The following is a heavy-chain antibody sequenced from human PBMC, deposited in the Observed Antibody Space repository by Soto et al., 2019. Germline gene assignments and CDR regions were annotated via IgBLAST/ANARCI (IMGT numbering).Heavy chain of an antibody. D-gene: IGHD6-19*01. CDR1: GGSISSYY. CDR2: IYYSGST. J-gene: IGHJ4*02. Sequence: SETLSLTCTVSGGSISSYYWSWIRQPPGKGLEWIGYIYYSGSTNYNPSLKSRVTISVDTSKNQFSLKLSSVTAADTAVYYCARTSRLVMGTFDYWGQGTLVTVSS. V-gene: IGHV4-59*08. CDR3: ARTSRLVMGTFDY.